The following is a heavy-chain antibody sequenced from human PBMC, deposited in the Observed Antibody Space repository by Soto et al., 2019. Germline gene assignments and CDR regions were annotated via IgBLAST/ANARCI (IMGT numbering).Heavy chain of an antibody. CDR2: IYSRGNT. J-gene: IGHJ1*01. CDR1: GDSISSGLYY. V-gene: IGHV4-31*01. Sequence: QVQLQESGPGRVRPSQTLSLTCTVSGDSISSGLYYWTWIRQHQQKGLEWIGYIYSRGNTYYSPSFKSPVDIAVDSSQNLFSLRLPSLTAADTAVYYCARARTWSYFVLEHWGQGTLVTVSS. D-gene: IGHD3-10*01. CDR3: ARARTWSYFVLEH.